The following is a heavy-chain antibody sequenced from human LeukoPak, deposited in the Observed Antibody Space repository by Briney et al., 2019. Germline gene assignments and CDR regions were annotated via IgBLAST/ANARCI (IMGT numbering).Heavy chain of an antibody. Sequence: GGSLRLSCAASGFTFSSYSMNWVRQAPGKGLGWVSSISSSSSYIYYADSVKGRFTISRDNAKNSLYLQMNSLRAEDTAVYYCARTSGFYDSSGYIFDYWGQGTLVTVSS. V-gene: IGHV3-21*01. D-gene: IGHD3-22*01. CDR1: GFTFSSYS. CDR2: ISSSSSYI. J-gene: IGHJ4*02. CDR3: ARTSGFYDSSGYIFDY.